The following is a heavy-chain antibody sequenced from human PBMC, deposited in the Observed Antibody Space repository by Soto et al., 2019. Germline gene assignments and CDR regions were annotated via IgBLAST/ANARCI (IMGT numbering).Heavy chain of an antibody. D-gene: IGHD2-15*01. CDR1: GFTFTNYG. J-gene: IGHJ4*02. Sequence: QVQLVQSGVEVMKPGASVKVSCKASGFTFTNYGISWVRQAPGQGLEWMGWITGSTGDTNYAQKLQDRLAMTTDTSPDTAYMELRSLRADDTAVYYCARDKVGTAADYWGQGTLVTVSS. CDR3: ARDKVGTAADY. V-gene: IGHV1-18*01. CDR2: ITGSTGDT.